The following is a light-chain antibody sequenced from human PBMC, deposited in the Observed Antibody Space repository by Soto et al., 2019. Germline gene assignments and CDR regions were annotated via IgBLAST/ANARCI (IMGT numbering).Light chain of an antibody. CDR3: QQYNNWPRT. Sequence: EIGMTQSPATLSVSPGERATLSCRASQSVIILLAWYQQKPGQAPRLLIHGATTRATGIPARFSGSGSGTEFTLTISSLRSEDFAVYYCQQYNNWPRTFGQGTKVDIK. V-gene: IGKV3-15*01. CDR2: GAT. J-gene: IGKJ1*01. CDR1: QSVIIL.